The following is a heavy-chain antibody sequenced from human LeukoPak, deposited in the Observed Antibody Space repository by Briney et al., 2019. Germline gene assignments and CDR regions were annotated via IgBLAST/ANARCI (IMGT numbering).Heavy chain of an antibody. J-gene: IGHJ6*02. Sequence: GGSLRLSCAASGSTFSSYWMSWVRQAPGKGLEWVANIKQDGSEKYYVDSVKGRFTISRDNAKNSLYLQMNSLRAEDTAVYYCAREKSDYYYYYGMDVWGQGTTVTVSS. V-gene: IGHV3-7*01. CDR2: IKQDGSEK. CDR3: AREKSDYYYYYGMDV. CDR1: GSTFSSYW.